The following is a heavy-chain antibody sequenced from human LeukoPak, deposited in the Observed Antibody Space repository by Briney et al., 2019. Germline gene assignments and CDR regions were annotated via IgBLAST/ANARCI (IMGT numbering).Heavy chain of an antibody. CDR1: GGSISSSSYY. CDR2: IYYSGST. Sequence: SETLSLTCIVSGGSISSSSYYWGWIRQPPGKGLEWIGSIYYSGSTYYNPSLKSRITISVDTSKNQFSLKLSSVTAADTAVYYCARHAGVDGAFDPWGQGTLVAVSA. D-gene: IGHD5-12*01. V-gene: IGHV4-39*01. CDR3: ARHAGVDGAFDP. J-gene: IGHJ5*02.